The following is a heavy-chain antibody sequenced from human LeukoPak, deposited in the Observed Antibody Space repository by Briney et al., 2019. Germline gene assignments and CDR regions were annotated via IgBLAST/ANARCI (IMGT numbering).Heavy chain of an antibody. D-gene: IGHD3-22*01. CDR3: ARVAGIGWWGSSGYQDY. V-gene: IGHV1-46*01. CDR2: INPSGGST. CDR1: GYTFTSYY. Sequence: GASVKVSCKASGYTFTSYYMHWVRQAPGQGLEWMGIINPSGGSTSYAQKFQGRVTMTRDTSTSTVYMELSSLRSEDTAVYYCARVAGIGWWGSSGYQDYWGQGTLVTVSS. J-gene: IGHJ4*02.